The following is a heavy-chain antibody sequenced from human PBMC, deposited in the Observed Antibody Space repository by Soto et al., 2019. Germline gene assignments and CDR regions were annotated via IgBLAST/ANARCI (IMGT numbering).Heavy chain of an antibody. V-gene: IGHV1-69*12. J-gene: IGHJ6*02. Sequence: QVQLVQSGAEVKKPGSSVKVSCKASGGTFSSYAISWVRQAPGQGLEWMGGIIPLFGTANYAQKCQARVTITADESTRTAYLELSSLRSDDTAVYYCARHVPAAGYYYGMDVWGQGTTVTVSS. CDR3: ARHVPAAGYYYGMDV. D-gene: IGHD2-2*01. CDR1: GGTFSSYA. CDR2: IIPLFGTA.